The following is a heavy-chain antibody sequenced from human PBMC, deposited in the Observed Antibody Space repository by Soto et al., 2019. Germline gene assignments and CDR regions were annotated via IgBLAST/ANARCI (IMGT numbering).Heavy chain of an antibody. J-gene: IGHJ4*02. D-gene: IGHD2-15*01. CDR3: AIFYSSGGSCYSDF. Sequence: GGSLRLSCAASGFTFSSHDMHWVRQAPGKGLEWVAVIWYNGSKKYYADSVKGRFTISRDNSKNTLYLQMNSLRAEDTAVYYCAIFYSSGGSCYSDFWGQGTLVTVSS. V-gene: IGHV3-33*01. CDR1: GFTFSSHD. CDR2: IWYNGSKK.